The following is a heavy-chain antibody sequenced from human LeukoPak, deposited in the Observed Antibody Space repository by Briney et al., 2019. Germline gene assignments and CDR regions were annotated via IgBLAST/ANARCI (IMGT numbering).Heavy chain of an antibody. D-gene: IGHD3-3*01. Sequence: GGSLRLSCAASGFTFSGYSMNWVRQAPGKGLEWVSYISESSSHTYDADSVKGRFTISRDNAKNSLYLQMNSLRVEDTGIYYCARARGSTYYDFWSGYIPDGMDVWGQGTTVTVSS. V-gene: IGHV3-21*06. CDR1: GFTFSGYS. CDR3: ARARGSTYYDFWSGYIPDGMDV. J-gene: IGHJ6*02. CDR2: ISESSSHT.